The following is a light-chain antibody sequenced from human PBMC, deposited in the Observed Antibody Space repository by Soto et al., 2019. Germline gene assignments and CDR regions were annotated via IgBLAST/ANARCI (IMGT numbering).Light chain of an antibody. CDR2: DAS. V-gene: IGKV3-11*01. Sequence: EIVLTQSPATRSLSPGERATLSCRASQSVSSYLAWYQQKPSQAPRLLIYDASNRATGIPARFSGSGSGTDFTLTISSLEPEDFAVYYCQQRGNWPPGFTFGPGTKVDIK. CDR1: QSVSSY. CDR3: QQRGNWPPGFT. J-gene: IGKJ3*01.